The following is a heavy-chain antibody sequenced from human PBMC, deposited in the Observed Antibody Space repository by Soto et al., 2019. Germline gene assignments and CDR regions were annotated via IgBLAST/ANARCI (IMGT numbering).Heavy chain of an antibody. Sequence: GASVKVSCKASGYTFTSYAMHCVRQAPGQRLEWMGWINAGNGNTKYSQKFQGRVTITRDTSASTAYMELSSLRSEDTAVYYCARSNLGLDSSGYYYGDYYGMDVWGQGTTVTVSS. J-gene: IGHJ6*02. CDR3: ARSNLGLDSSGYYYGDYYGMDV. CDR1: GYTFTSYA. CDR2: INAGNGNT. D-gene: IGHD3-22*01. V-gene: IGHV1-3*01.